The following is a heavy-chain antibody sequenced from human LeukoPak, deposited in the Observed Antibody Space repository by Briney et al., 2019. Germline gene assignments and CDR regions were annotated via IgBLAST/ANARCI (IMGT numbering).Heavy chain of an antibody. Sequence: GGSLRLSCAASVFTFSGYSMNWVRQTPRKGLEWGSSISSSSSDIYSADSVKGRFTISRDNAKNSLYLQMNSIRAEDTAVYYCARDQSDYYDSSGHDAFDIWGQGPRVTVSS. V-gene: IGHV3-21*01. CDR2: ISSSSSDI. CDR3: ARDQSDYYDSSGHDAFDI. J-gene: IGHJ3*02. D-gene: IGHD3-22*01. CDR1: VFTFSGYS.